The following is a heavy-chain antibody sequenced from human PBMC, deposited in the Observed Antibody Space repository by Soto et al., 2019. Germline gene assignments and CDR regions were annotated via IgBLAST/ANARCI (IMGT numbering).Heavy chain of an antibody. Sequence: QLQLQESGPGLVKPSETLSLTCTVSGGSNNDDTYYWGWIRQPPGKGLEWIGSIYYSGTSSYNPSLKSRVTMSVDTSKKQLSLRLRSVTAADTAVYYCARLHCASPNCVPLDPWGQGTLVIVSS. CDR1: GGSNNDDTYY. CDR2: IYYSGTS. J-gene: IGHJ5*02. D-gene: IGHD2-2*01. V-gene: IGHV4-39*01. CDR3: ARLHCASPNCVPLDP.